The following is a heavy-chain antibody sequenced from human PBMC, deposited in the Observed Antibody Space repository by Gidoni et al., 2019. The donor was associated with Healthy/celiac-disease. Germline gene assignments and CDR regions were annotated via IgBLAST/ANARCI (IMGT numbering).Heavy chain of an antibody. J-gene: IGHJ4*02. D-gene: IGHD3-22*01. CDR3: AMGDSTAYYSFDY. V-gene: IGHV3-72*01. Sequence: EVQLVESGGGLVQPGGSLRLSCAASGFTFSDHYMDWVRQAPGKGLEWVGRARNKANSYTTEYAASVKGRFTISRDESKKSLNLQMNSLKTEDTAVYYCAMGDSTAYYSFDYWGQGTLVTVSS. CDR1: GFTFSDHY. CDR2: ARNKANSYTT.